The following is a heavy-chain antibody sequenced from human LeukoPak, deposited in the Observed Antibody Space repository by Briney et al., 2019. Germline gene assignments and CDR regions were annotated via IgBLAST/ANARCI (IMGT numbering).Heavy chain of an antibody. J-gene: IGHJ6*03. V-gene: IGHV5-51*01. CDR2: IYPGDSDI. CDR3: ARLGCSSTSCYRPSNHMDV. Sequence: GESLKISCKGSGYSFASYWIGWVRQMPGKGLEWMGIIYPGDSDIRYRPSFQGQVTISADKSINTAYLQWSSLKAPDTAMYYCARLGCSSTSCYRPSNHMDVWGKGTTVTVSS. D-gene: IGHD2-2*01. CDR1: GYSFASYW.